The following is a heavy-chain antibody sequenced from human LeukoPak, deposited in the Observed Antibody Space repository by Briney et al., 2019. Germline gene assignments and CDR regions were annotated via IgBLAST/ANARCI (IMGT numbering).Heavy chain of an antibody. CDR2: FDPEDGET. V-gene: IGHV1-24*01. J-gene: IGHJ6*03. D-gene: IGHD4/OR15-4a*01. Sequence: ASVKVSCKVCGYTLTELSMHWVRQAPGKGLEWMGGFDPEDGETIYAQKFQGRVTMTEDTSTDTAYMELSSLRSEDTAVYYCATAKSLRYYYMDVWGKGTTVTVS. CDR3: ATAKSLRYYYMDV. CDR1: GYTLTELS.